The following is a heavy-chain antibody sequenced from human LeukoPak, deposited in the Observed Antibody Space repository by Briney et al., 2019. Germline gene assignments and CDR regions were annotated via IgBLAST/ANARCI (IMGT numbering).Heavy chain of an antibody. D-gene: IGHD3-10*01. CDR2: ISGGGGST. CDR3: AKTIVSGGWYLDY. V-gene: IGHV3-23*01. J-gene: IGHJ4*02. CDR1: GFTFTSYS. Sequence: PGGSLRLSCAASGFTFTSYSMNWVRQAPGKGLEWVSTISGGGGSTYYADSVKGRFTISRDNSKNRLYLQVNSLRAEDTAVYYCAKTIVSGGWYLDYWGQGTLVTVSS.